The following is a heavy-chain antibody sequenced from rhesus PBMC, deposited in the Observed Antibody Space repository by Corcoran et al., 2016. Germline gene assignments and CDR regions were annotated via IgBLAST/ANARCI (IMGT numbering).Heavy chain of an antibody. J-gene: IGHJ4*01. CDR1: GGSVSSSNW. D-gene: IGHD2-33*01. V-gene: IGHV4-65*01. CDR2: ISGSSGST. CDR3: AREAPANY. Sequence: QVQLQESGPGLVKPSETLSLTCAVSGGSVSSSNWWSWIRQPPGKGLEWIGDISGSSGSTYYNPSLKRRVTISTATSKNQFSLKLGSVAAADTAVYYCAREAPANYWGQGVLVTVSS.